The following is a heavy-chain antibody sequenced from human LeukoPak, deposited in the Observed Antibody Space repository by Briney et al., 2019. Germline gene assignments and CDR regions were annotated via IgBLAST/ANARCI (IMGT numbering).Heavy chain of an antibody. Sequence: GGSLRLSCATSGFTFTTFWMHWVRQAPGKGLVWVSRINHDGSSTSYADSVKGRFTISRDNAKKTLYLQMNSLRAEDTAVYYCTRENGGYKGYEDYWGQGTLVTVSS. V-gene: IGHV3-74*01. D-gene: IGHD5-12*01. CDR1: GFTFTTFW. CDR3: TRENGGYKGYEDY. J-gene: IGHJ4*02. CDR2: INHDGSST.